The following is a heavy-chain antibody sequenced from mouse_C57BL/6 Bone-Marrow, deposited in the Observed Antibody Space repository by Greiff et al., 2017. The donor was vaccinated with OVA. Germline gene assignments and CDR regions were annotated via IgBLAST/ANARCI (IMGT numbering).Heavy chain of an antibody. CDR1: GYTFTSYG. V-gene: IGHV1-81*01. Sequence: VQVVESGAELARPGASVKLSCKASGYTFTSYGISWVKQRTGQGLEWIGEIYPRSGNTYYNEKFKGKATLTADKSSSTAYMELRSLTSEDSAVYFCARRGAAQATWFAYWGQGTLVTVSA. CDR3: ARRGAAQATWFAY. D-gene: IGHD3-2*02. J-gene: IGHJ3*01. CDR2: IYPRSGNT.